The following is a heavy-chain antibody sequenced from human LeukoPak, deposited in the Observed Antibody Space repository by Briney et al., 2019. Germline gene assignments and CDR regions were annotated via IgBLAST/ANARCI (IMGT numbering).Heavy chain of an antibody. Sequence: ASVKVSCKASGCTFTSYYMHWVRQAPGQGLEWMGIINPSGGSTSYAQKFQGRVTMTRDMSTSTVYMELSSLRSEDTAVYYCARGTYYYDSSGYSFDYWGQGTLVTVSS. CDR2: INPSGGST. CDR3: ARGTYYYDSSGYSFDY. CDR1: GCTFTSYY. V-gene: IGHV1-46*01. J-gene: IGHJ4*02. D-gene: IGHD3-22*01.